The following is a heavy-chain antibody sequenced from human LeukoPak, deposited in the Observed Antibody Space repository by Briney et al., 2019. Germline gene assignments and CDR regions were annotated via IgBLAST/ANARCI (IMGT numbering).Heavy chain of an antibody. D-gene: IGHD6-19*01. J-gene: IGHJ5*02. CDR2: INHSGST. CDR1: GGSFSGYY. V-gene: IGHV4-34*01. CDR3: ARGPGYSSGWSSWFDP. Sequence: SETLSLTCAVYGGSFSGYYWSWIRQPPGKGLEWTGEINHSGSTNYNPSLKSRVTISVDTSKNQFSLKLSSVTAADTAVYYCARGPGYSSGWSSWFDPWGQGTLVTVSS.